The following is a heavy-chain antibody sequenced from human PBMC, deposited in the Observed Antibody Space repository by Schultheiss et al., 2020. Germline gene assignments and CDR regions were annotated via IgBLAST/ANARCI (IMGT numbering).Heavy chain of an antibody. D-gene: IGHD6-13*01. V-gene: IGHV3-30-3*01. CDR2: ISYDGSNK. CDR1: GFTFSSYA. CDR3: ARDLTAGTIYYYGMDV. Sequence: GGSLRLSCAASGFTFSSYAMHWVRQAPGKGLEWVAVISYDGSNKYYADSVKGRFTISRDNAKNSLYLQMNSLRAEDTAVYYCARDLTAGTIYYYGMDVWGQGTTVTVSS. J-gene: IGHJ6*02.